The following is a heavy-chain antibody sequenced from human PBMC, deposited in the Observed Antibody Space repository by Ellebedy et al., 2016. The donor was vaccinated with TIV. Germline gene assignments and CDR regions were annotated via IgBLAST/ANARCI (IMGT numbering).Heavy chain of an antibody. D-gene: IGHD3-10*01. V-gene: IGHV3-53*01. CDR1: GFTVSGTF. CDR3: ARDPDFGDP. Sequence: GESLKISCEASGFTVSGTFMSWFRQAPGRRLEWVSVLYGDGVQTHYADSAKGRFTISRDNSKNTLYLQMNSLRAEDTALYYCARDPDFGDPWGQGTQVIVSS. J-gene: IGHJ5*02. CDR2: LYGDGVQT.